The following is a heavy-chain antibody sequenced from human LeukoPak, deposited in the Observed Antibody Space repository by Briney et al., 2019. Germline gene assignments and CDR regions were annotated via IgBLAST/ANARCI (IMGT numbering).Heavy chain of an antibody. CDR2: INPNSGGT. D-gene: IGHD3-10*01. V-gene: IGHV1-2*04. CDR3: ARDTGRWYLDY. CDR1: GYTFTGYY. J-gene: IGHJ4*02. Sequence: ASVKVSCKASGYTFTGYYMHWVRQAPGQGLEWMGWINPNSGGTNYAQKFQGWVTMARDTSISPAYMELSRLRSDDTAVYYCARDTGRWYLDYWGQGTLVTVSS.